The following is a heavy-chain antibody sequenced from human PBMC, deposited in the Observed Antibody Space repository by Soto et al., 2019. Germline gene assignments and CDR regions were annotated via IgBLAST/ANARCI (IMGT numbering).Heavy chain of an antibody. CDR2: FDPEDGGT. CDR3: ATAGPYYYDSSGYPGDYFDY. D-gene: IGHD3-22*01. J-gene: IGHJ4*02. Sequence: ASVKVSCKVSGHTLTELSMHWVRQAPGKGLEWMGGFDPEDGGTIYAQKFQGRVTMTEDTSTDTAYMELSSLRSEDTAVYYCATAGPYYYDSSGYPGDYFDYWGQGTLVTVSS. CDR1: GHTLTELS. V-gene: IGHV1-24*01.